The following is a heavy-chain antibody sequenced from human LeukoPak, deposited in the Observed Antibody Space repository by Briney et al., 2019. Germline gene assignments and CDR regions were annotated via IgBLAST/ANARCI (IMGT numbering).Heavy chain of an antibody. Sequence: GRSLRLSCAASGFTFDDYAMHWVRQAPGKGLEWVSGISWNSGSIGYADSVKGRFTISRDNAKNSLYLQMNSLRAEDTALYYCAKGLHYYDSSGYYYSEYFQHWGQGTLVTVSS. D-gene: IGHD3-22*01. J-gene: IGHJ1*01. CDR1: GFTFDDYA. CDR3: AKGLHYYDSSGYYYSEYFQH. CDR2: ISWNSGSI. V-gene: IGHV3-9*01.